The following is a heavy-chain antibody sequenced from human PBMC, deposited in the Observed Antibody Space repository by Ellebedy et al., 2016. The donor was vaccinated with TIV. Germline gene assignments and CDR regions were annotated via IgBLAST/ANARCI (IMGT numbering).Heavy chain of an antibody. D-gene: IGHD3-10*01. CDR3: AKDDGTSYPSSFDY. V-gene: IGHV3-9*01. Sequence: PGGSLRLSCAASGFIFGDYAMHWLRQAPGKRLEWVSGISRNRDSIGYADSVKGRFTISRDNAQNSLYLQMNSLRAEDTAFYYCAKDDGTSYPSSFDYWGQGTQVTVSS. CDR2: ISRNRDSI. CDR1: GFIFGDYA. J-gene: IGHJ4*02.